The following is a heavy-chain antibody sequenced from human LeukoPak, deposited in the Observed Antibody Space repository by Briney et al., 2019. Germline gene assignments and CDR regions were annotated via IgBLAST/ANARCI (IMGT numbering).Heavy chain of an antibody. J-gene: IGHJ6*02. CDR3: ARGRDYYDSSPPSYGMDV. CDR1: GYTFTSYG. CDR2: INPSGGST. V-gene: IGHV1-46*01. Sequence: ASVKVSCKASGYTFTSYGISWVRQAPGQGLEWMGIINPSGGSTSYAQKFQGRVTMTRDTSTSTVYMELSSLRSEDTAVYYCARGRDYYDSSPPSYGMDVWGQGTTVTVSS. D-gene: IGHD3-22*01.